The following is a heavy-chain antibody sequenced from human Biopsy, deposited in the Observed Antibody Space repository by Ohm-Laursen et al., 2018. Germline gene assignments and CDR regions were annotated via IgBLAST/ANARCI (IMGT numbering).Heavy chain of an antibody. CDR2: ITGGGNYI. V-gene: IGHV3-21*06. CDR1: GVTLSGYA. J-gene: IGHJ4*02. D-gene: IGHD4-17*01. Sequence: SLRLSCTASGVTLSGYAMNWVRQAPGKGLEWVSSITGGGNYINYADSVRGRFTISRDNSKNSAYLVMSSLRAEDTAVYFCATAAYAPPYFDLWGRGTMVTVSS. CDR3: ATAAYAPPYFDL.